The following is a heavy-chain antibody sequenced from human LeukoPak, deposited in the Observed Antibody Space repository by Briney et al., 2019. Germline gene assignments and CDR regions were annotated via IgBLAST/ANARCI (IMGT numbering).Heavy chain of an antibody. CDR3: ARGIAAAGPYYYYYYYMDV. Sequence: ASVKVSCKASGYTFTGYYMHWVRQAPGQGLEWMGWINPNSGGTYYAQKFQGRVSMTTDTSTSTAYMELRSLRSDDTAVYYCARGIAAAGPYYYYYYYMDVWGKGTTVTISS. J-gene: IGHJ6*03. V-gene: IGHV1-2*02. CDR1: GYTFTGYY. D-gene: IGHD6-13*01. CDR2: INPNSGGT.